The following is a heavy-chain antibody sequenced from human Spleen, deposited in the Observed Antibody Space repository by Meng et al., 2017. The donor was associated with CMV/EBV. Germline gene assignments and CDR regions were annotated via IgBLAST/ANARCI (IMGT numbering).Heavy chain of an antibody. Sequence: AAVKVSCKDKEYKFTEYYMEGVRQARGKGLEWMGWIKQKSGGVKYAQQFQGRVTMTTDTSISTAYMELTRLRSDDTAVFYCATTMVTWGQGTLVTVS. CDR1: EYKFTEYY. J-gene: IGHJ5*02. D-gene: IGHD2-8*01. CDR3: ATTMVT. CDR2: IKQKSGGV. V-gene: IGHV1-2*02.